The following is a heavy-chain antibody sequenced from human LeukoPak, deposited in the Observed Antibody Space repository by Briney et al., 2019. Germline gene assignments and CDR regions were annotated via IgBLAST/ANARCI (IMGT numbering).Heavy chain of an antibody. CDR2: IYYSGST. CDR1: GGSISSYY. CDR3: ARADRYSGFDRHFDY. D-gene: IGHD5-12*01. V-gene: IGHV4-59*01. J-gene: IGHJ4*02. Sequence: ASETLSLTCTVSGGSISSYYWSWIRQPPGKGLEWIGYIYYSGSTNYNPSLKSRVTISVDTSKNQLSLRLSSVTAADTAVYYCARADRYSGFDRHFDYWGQGTLVTVSS.